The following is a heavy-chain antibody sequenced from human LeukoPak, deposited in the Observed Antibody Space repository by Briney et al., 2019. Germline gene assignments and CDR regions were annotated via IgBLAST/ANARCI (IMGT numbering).Heavy chain of an antibody. Sequence: SETLSLTCAVYGGSFSGYYWSWVRQPPGKGLEWIGEINHSGSTNYNPSLKSRVTISVDTSKNQFSLKLSSVTAADTAVYYCARVYYGVLHWGQGTLVTVSS. J-gene: IGHJ1*01. CDR2: INHSGST. CDR1: GGSFSGYY. CDR3: ARVYYGVLH. D-gene: IGHD4-17*01. V-gene: IGHV4-34*01.